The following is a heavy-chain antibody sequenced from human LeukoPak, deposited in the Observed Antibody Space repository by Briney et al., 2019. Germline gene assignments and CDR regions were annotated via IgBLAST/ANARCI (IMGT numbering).Heavy chain of an antibody. CDR3: TTHYRPGSHYNIFDY. V-gene: IGHV3-15*01. Sequence: GGSLRLSCAASGLTFSDTWMRWVRRAPGKGLEWVARIQSRVNGCTTDYAAAVKGRFNVSREDEKDMVYMQMNSLETEDTAVYYCTTHYRPGSHYNIFDYWGQGTLVTVSS. CDR2: IQSRVNGCTT. D-gene: IGHD3-10*01. J-gene: IGHJ4*02. CDR1: GLTFSDTW.